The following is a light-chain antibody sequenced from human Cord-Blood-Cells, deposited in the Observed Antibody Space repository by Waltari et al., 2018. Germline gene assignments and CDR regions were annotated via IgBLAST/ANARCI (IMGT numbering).Light chain of an antibody. CDR3: SSYTSSSTYV. Sequence: QSALTPPASVSGSPGQSITISCTGPSSDVGGYNHVSWYQQHPGKAPKLMIYDVSNRPSGVSNRFSGSKSGNTASLTISGLQAEDEADYYCSSYTSSSTYVFGTGTKVTVL. J-gene: IGLJ1*01. CDR1: SSDVGGYNH. CDR2: DVS. V-gene: IGLV2-14*03.